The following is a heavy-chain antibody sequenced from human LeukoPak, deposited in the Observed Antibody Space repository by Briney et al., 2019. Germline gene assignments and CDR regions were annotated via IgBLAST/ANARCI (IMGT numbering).Heavy chain of an antibody. V-gene: IGHV3-21*01. J-gene: IGHJ4*02. D-gene: IGHD1-14*01. CDR1: GFIFSDYT. Sequence: GGSLRLSCAASGFIFSDYTMNWVRQAPGRGLEWVSSITPRSDYIYYTDSVKGRFTISRDNAKNSLYLQMSSLRAEDTAVYYCARGQDPEDYWGQGTLVTVSS. CDR2: ITPRSDYI. CDR3: ARGQDPEDY.